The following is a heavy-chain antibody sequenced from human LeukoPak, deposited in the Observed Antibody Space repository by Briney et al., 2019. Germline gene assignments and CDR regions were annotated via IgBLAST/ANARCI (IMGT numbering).Heavy chain of an antibody. CDR3: AGSGSYNSAFEN. CDR1: GYTFTGYY. J-gene: IGHJ4*02. V-gene: IGHV1-46*01. CDR2: IKPSVLST. Sequence: ASVKVSCKASGYTFTGYYIHWVRQAPGQGLEWVAIIKPSVLSTSYAQKFQGRITMTRDTSTSTVYMELSSLRSEDTAVYYCAGSGSYNSAFENWGQGTLVTVSS. D-gene: IGHD1-26*01.